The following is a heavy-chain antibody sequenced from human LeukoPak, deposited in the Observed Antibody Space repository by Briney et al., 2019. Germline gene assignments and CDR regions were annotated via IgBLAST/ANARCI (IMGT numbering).Heavy chain of an antibody. CDR1: GYSISSGNY. D-gene: IGHD6-13*01. Sequence: SETLSLTCAVSGYSISSGNYWGWIRQLPERGLEWIGSIHHTGNTYYNPSPKSRVTILVDTSKNQFSLRLSSVTAADTAVYYCARRLGVAASAYDYWGQGAVVTVSS. CDR2: IHHTGNT. J-gene: IGHJ4*02. CDR3: ARRLGVAASAYDY. V-gene: IGHV4-38-2*01.